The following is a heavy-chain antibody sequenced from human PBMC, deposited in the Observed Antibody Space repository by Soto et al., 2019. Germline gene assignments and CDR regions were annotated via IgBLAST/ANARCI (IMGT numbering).Heavy chain of an antibody. V-gene: IGHV5-51*01. CDR3: XRPRGIGYYGSGRPFDY. CDR1: GYSFTSYW. CDR2: IYPGDSDT. J-gene: IGHJ4*02. Sequence: PGDSLKISCKGSGYSFTSYWIGWVRQMPGKGLEWMGIIYPGDSDTRYSPSFQGQVTISADKSISTAYLQWSSLKASDTAMYYCXRPRGIGYYGSGRPFDYWGQGTLVTVSS. D-gene: IGHD3-10*01.